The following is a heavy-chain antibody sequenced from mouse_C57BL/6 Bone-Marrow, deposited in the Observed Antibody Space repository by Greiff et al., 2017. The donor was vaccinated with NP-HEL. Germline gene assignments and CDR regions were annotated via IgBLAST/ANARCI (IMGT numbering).Heavy chain of an antibody. CDR1: GFTFSSYA. CDR3: TRDRDGSEYFDV. CDR2: ISSGGDYI. D-gene: IGHD1-1*01. Sequence: EVQLVESGEGLVKPGGSLKLSCAASGFTFSSYAMSWVRQTPEKRLEWVAYISSGGDYIYYADTVKGRFTISRDNARNTLYLQMSSLKSEDTAMYYCTRDRDGSEYFDVWGTGTTVTVSS. J-gene: IGHJ1*03. V-gene: IGHV5-9-1*02.